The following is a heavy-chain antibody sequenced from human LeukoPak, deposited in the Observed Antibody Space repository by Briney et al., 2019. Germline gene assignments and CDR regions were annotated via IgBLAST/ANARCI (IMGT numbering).Heavy chain of an antibody. V-gene: IGHV3-30*02. J-gene: IGHJ4*02. CDR2: IRYDGSNK. D-gene: IGHD2-2*01. Sequence: GGSLRLSCAASGFTFSSYGMHWVRQAPGKGLEWVAFIRYDGSNKYYADSVKGRFTISRGNFKNTLYLQMNSLRAEDTAVYYCATIGYCSSTSCYDFDYWGQGTLVTVSS. CDR3: ATIGYCSSTSCYDFDY. CDR1: GFTFSSYG.